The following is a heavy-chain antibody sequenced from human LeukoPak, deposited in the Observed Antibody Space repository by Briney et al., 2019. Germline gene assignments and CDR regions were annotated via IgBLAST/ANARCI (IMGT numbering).Heavy chain of an antibody. Sequence: GASVKVSCKASGYTFTSYDINWVRQATGQGLEWMGWMNPNSGNTGYAQKFQGRVTITRNTSISTAYMELSRLRFDDTAVYYCARDKSKGGSYLTALDYWGQGTLVTVSS. V-gene: IGHV1-8*03. CDR2: MNPNSGNT. J-gene: IGHJ4*02. D-gene: IGHD1-26*01. CDR1: GYTFTSYD. CDR3: ARDKSKGGSYLTALDY.